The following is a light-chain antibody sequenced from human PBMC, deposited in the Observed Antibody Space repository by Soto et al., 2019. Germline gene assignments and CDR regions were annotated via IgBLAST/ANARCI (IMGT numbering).Light chain of an antibody. J-gene: IGKJ5*01. V-gene: IGKV3-20*01. CDR2: GAS. CDR1: QSISSNY. CDR3: QQYGGSPPIT. Sequence: EIVLTQSPGTLSLSPGERATLSCRASQSISSNYFAWYQQKPGQAPRLLIYGASSRATGVADRFSGSGSGTDFTLTISRLEPEDFAVYYCQQYGGSPPITFGQGTRLEIK.